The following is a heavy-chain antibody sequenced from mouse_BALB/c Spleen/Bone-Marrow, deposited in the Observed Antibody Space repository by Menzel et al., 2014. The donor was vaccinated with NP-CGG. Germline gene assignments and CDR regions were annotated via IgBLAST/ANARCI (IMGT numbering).Heavy chain of an antibody. CDR1: GYAFSNYW. Sequence: QVQLQQSGADLVRPGSSVKISCKTSGYAFSNYWMNWVKQRPGQGLEWIGQFYPGDGDTNYNGKFKGKATLTADKSSSTAYMQLSSLTSEDSAVYFCARCDGYSYYFDYWGQGTTLTVSS. J-gene: IGHJ2*01. CDR3: ARCDGYSYYFDY. D-gene: IGHD2-3*01. V-gene: IGHV1-80*01. CDR2: FYPGDGDT.